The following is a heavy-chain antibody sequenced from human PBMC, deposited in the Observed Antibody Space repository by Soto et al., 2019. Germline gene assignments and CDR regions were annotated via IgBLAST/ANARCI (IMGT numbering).Heavy chain of an antibody. V-gene: IGHV5-51*01. CDR3: AASIFYYGMDV. CDR2: IYPGDSDT. Sequence: GESLKISCKGSGYTFTNYWIGWVRQMPGKGLEWMGIIYPGDSDTKYNPSFQGLVTISADKSITTTYLQWSSLKASDTAIYYCAASIFYYGMDVWGQGTTVTVSS. J-gene: IGHJ6*01. CDR1: GYTFTNYW.